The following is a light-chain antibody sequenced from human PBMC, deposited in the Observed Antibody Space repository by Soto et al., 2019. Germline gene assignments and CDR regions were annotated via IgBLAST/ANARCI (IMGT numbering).Light chain of an antibody. CDR2: LGS. Sequence: DIVMTQSPLSLPVTPAEPASISCRSSQSLLHSNGYNYLDWYLQKPGQSPQLLIYLGSNRASGVPDRFSGSGSGTYFTLKISRVEAEDVGVYYCMQALQTPQLTFGGGTKVEIK. J-gene: IGKJ4*01. CDR1: QSLLHSNGYNY. V-gene: IGKV2-28*01. CDR3: MQALQTPQLT.